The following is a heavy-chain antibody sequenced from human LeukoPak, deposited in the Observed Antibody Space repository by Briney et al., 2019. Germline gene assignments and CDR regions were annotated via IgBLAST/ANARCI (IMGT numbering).Heavy chain of an antibody. CDR1: GGSISSDY. CDR2: IYYSGST. V-gene: IGHV4-59*08. J-gene: IGHJ4*02. D-gene: IGHD6-13*01. CDR3: ARREAAYFDY. Sequence: PSETLSLTCTVSGGSISSDYWSWIRQPPGKGLEWIGYIYYSGSTNYNPPLKSRVTISVDTSKNQFSLKLSSVTAADTAVYYCARREAAYFDYWGQGTLVTVSS.